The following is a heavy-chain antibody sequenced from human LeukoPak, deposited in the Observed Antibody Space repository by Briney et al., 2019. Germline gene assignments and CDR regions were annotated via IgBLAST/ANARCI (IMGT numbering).Heavy chain of an antibody. V-gene: IGHV4/OR15-8*01. Sequence: SETLSLTCDVSGGSIDSTNWWNWVRQPPGKGLEWIGEIHHDGRINYNPSLKSRVTLSVDKSENQFSLRLNSVTAADTAMYYCARSHDHLWGNYPDYWGQGTLVTVSS. CDR1: GGSIDSTNW. D-gene: IGHD3-16*02. CDR2: IHHDGRI. J-gene: IGHJ4*02. CDR3: ARSHDHLWGNYPDY.